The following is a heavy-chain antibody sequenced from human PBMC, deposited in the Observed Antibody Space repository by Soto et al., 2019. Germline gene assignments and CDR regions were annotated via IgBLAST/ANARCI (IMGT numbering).Heavy chain of an antibody. D-gene: IGHD2-15*01. CDR1: GYTFTTYG. CDR3: AREYCSDGSCYGPDY. J-gene: IGHJ4*01. CDR2: ISAYNDNT. Sequence: QVQLVQSGAEVKKPGASVRVSCKASGYTFTTYGISWVRQAPGQGLEWMGWISAYNDNTNYAQKVQGRVTMTTDTSTSTAYMELRSLRSDDPAVYYCAREYCSDGSCYGPDYWGHGTLVTVSS. V-gene: IGHV1-18*01.